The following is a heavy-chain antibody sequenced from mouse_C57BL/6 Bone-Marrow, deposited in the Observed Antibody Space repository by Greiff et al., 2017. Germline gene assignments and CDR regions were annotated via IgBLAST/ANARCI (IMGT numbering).Heavy chain of an antibody. CDR2: INPGSGGT. V-gene: IGHV1-54*01. CDR3: ARCGYDRGV. Sequence: QVQLQQSGAELVRPGTSVKVSCKASGYAFTNYLIEWVKQRPGQGLEWIGVINPGSGGTNYNEKFKGKATLTADKSSSTAYMQLSSLTSEDSAVYVCARCGYDRGVWGTGTTVTVSS. CDR1: GYAFTNYL. J-gene: IGHJ1*03. D-gene: IGHD2-2*01.